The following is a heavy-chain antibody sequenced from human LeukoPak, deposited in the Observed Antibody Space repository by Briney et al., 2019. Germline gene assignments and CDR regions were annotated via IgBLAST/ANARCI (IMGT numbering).Heavy chain of an antibody. J-gene: IGHJ3*02. Sequence: ASVKASCKASGYTFTGYYMHWVRQAPGQGLEWMGWINPNSGGTNYAQKFQGWVTMTRDTSISTAYMGLSRLRSDDTAVYYCARGVGDGYNHDAFDIWGQGTMVTVSS. CDR2: INPNSGGT. CDR1: GYTFTGYY. D-gene: IGHD5-24*01. V-gene: IGHV1-2*04. CDR3: ARGVGDGYNHDAFDI.